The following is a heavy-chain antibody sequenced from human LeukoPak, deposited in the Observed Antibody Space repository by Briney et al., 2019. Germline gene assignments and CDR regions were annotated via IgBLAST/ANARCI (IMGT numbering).Heavy chain of an antibody. V-gene: IGHV3-23*05. Sequence: GGSLRLSCLASGFTFSNYAMSWGRQAPGKGLEWVSGITISGRTAYYADSVKGRFTISRDNFKNTLYLQMNSLRAEDMAAYYCAKGTYYYGSGNSYTETFGENWGQGTLVTVSS. J-gene: IGHJ4*02. D-gene: IGHD3-10*01. CDR3: AKGTYYYGSGNSYTETFGEN. CDR2: ITISGRTA. CDR1: GFTFSNYA.